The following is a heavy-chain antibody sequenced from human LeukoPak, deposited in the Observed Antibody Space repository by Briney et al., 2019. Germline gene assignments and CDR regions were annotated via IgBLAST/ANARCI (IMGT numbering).Heavy chain of an antibody. V-gene: IGHV1-2*02. Sequence: ASVKVSCRASGYTFTGYYIHWVRQAPGQGLEWMGWINPNNADKTFAQKFQGRVTMTRDTSISTAYMELRSLRSDDTAVYYCARAYDILTGLTGFDPWGQGTLVTVSS. J-gene: IGHJ5*02. CDR1: GYTFTGYY. D-gene: IGHD3-9*01. CDR2: INPNNADK. CDR3: ARAYDILTGLTGFDP.